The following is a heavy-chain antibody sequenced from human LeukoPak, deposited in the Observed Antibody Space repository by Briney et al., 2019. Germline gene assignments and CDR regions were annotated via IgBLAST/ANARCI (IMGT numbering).Heavy chain of an antibody. CDR2: INHSGST. Sequence: PSETLSIICAVYGGSFSGYYWSWIRQPPGKGLEWIGKINHSGSTNYNPSLKSRVTISVDTSKNQFSLKLSSVTAADTAVYYCARVGNLGYCSSTSCYDAFDIWGQGTMVTVSS. V-gene: IGHV4-34*01. CDR1: GGSFSGYY. D-gene: IGHD2-2*01. CDR3: ARVGNLGYCSSTSCYDAFDI. J-gene: IGHJ3*02.